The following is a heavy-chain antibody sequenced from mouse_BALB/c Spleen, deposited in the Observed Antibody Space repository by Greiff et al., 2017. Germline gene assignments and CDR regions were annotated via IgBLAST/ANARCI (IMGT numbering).Heavy chain of an antibody. CDR2: ISSGGSYT. Sequence: DVMLVESGGGLVKPGGSLKLSCAASGFTFSSYAMSWVRQSPEKRLEWVAEISSGGSYTYYPDTVTGRFTISRDNAKNTLYLEMSSLRSEDTAMYYCARDYGNYSYYAMDYWGQGTSVTVSS. V-gene: IGHV5-9-4*01. CDR3: ARDYGNYSYYAMDY. D-gene: IGHD2-1*01. J-gene: IGHJ4*01. CDR1: GFTFSSYA.